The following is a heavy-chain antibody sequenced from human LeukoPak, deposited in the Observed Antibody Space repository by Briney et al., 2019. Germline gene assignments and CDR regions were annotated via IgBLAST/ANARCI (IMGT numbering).Heavy chain of an antibody. V-gene: IGHV1-18*01. Sequence: ASVKVSCKASGYTFTTYGIPWVRQAPGQGLEWMGWISGHQGNTKCAQKFQGRVTMTIDTSTSTAYMELRSLRSDDTAIYFCARSSLGTITAGPFDYWGQGTLVAVSS. D-gene: IGHD5-12*01. J-gene: IGHJ4*02. CDR3: ARSSLGTITAGPFDY. CDR2: ISGHQGNT. CDR1: GYTFTTYG.